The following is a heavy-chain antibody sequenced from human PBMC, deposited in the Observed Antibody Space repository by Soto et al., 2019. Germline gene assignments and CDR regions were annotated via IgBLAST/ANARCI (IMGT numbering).Heavy chain of an antibody. CDR1: GGSFSGYY. CDR3: ARGFAQSITIFGVVIPAELGMDV. Sequence: SQTLSLTCAVYGGSFSGYYWSWIRQPPGKGLEWIGEINHSGSTNYNPSLKSRVTISVDTSKNQFSLKLSSVTAADTAVYYCARGFAQSITIFGVVIPAELGMDVWGQGTTVTVSS. D-gene: IGHD3-3*01. CDR2: INHSGST. J-gene: IGHJ6*02. V-gene: IGHV4-34*01.